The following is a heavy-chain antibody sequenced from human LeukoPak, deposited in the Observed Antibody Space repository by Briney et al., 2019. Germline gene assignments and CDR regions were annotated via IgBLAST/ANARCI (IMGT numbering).Heavy chain of an antibody. CDR3: ARGNYGDYRWFDP. J-gene: IGHJ5*02. CDR1: GGSISSGGYY. CDR2: IYYSGST. Sequence: PSQTLSLTCTVSGGSISSGGYYWSWIRQHPGKGLEWIGYIYYSGSTHYNPSLKSRVTISVDTSKNQFSLKLSSVTAADTAVYYCARGNYGDYRWFDPWGQGTLVTVSS. D-gene: IGHD4-17*01. V-gene: IGHV4-31*03.